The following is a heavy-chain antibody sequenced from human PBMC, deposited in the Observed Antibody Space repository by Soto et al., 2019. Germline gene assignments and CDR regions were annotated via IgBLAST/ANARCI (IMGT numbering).Heavy chain of an antibody. V-gene: IGHV4-34*01. J-gene: IGHJ4*02. CDR1: GGCFSGYY. CDR2: INHSGST. Sequence: QVQLQQWGAGLLKPSETLSLTCAVYGGCFSGYYWSWIRQPPGKGLEWIGEINHSGSTNYNPSLKSRVTISVDTSKNQFSLKLSSVTAADTAVYYCARGRGTSIVVVVAATTFDYWGQGTLVTVSS. CDR3: ARGRGTSIVVVVAATTFDY. D-gene: IGHD2-15*01.